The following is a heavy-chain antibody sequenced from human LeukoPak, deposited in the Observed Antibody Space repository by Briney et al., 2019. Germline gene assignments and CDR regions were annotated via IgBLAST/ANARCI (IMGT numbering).Heavy chain of an antibody. Sequence: SETLSLTCTVSGGSINSNYWSWIRQPAGKGLEWIGSIHYSARIYYNPSLKSRLTISPDTSKNQFSLKLTSVTAADTAVYYCTREVRSAWASFDPWGQGTLVIVSS. CDR2: IHYSARI. J-gene: IGHJ5*02. D-gene: IGHD1-26*01. CDR1: GGSINSNY. CDR3: TREVRSAWASFDP. V-gene: IGHV4-4*07.